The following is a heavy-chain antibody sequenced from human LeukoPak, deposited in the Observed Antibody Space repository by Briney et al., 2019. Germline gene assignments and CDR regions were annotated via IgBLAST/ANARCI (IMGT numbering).Heavy chain of an antibody. CDR3: ARRGSSSWTYYYYMDV. CDR1: GYTFTSYG. J-gene: IGHJ6*03. V-gene: IGHV1-18*01. CDR2: ISAYNGNT. D-gene: IGHD6-13*01. Sequence: GASVKVSCKASGYTFTSYGISWVRQAPGQGLEWMGWISAYNGNTNYAQKFQGRVTMTRDTSISTAYMELSRLRSDDTAVYYCARRGSSSWTYYYYMDVWGKGTTVTISS.